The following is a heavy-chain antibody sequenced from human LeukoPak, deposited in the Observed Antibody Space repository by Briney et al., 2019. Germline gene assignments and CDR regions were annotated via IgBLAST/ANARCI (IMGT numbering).Heavy chain of an antibody. CDR3: AKERGNYDILTGYYPGYYFDY. CDR2: ISCSGGST. D-gene: IGHD3-9*01. J-gene: IGHJ4*02. CDR1: GFTFSSYA. Sequence: GGSLRLSCAASGFTFSSYAMSWVRQAPGKGLEWVSPISCSGGSTYYADSVKGRFTISRDNPKKTLYLQMNSLRAEDMQVYYCAKERGNYDILTGYYPGYYFDYWGQGTLVTVSS. V-gene: IGHV3-23*01.